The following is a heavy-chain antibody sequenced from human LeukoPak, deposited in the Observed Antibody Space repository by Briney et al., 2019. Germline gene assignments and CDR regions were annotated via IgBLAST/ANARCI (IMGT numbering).Heavy chain of an antibody. CDR3: ARDDGSGSDSMDV. D-gene: IGHD3-10*01. V-gene: IGHV4-59*01. CDR2: IYYSGST. CDR1: GGSISIYY. J-gene: IGHJ6*03. Sequence: PSETLSLTCTVSGGSISIYYWSWIRQPPGKGLEWIGYIYYSGSTNYNPSLKSRVTISVDTSKNQFSLKLSSVTAADTAVYYCARDDGSGSDSMDVWGKGTTVTVSS.